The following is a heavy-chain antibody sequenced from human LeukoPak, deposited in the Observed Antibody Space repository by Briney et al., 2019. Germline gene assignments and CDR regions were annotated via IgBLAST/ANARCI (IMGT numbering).Heavy chain of an antibody. V-gene: IGHV4-34*01. CDR3: ARGPVLLWFGERRFDP. Sequence: SETLSLTCAVYGGSFSGYYWSWIRQPPGKGLEWVGEINHSGSNNYNPSLKSRLTISVATSKNQFSLKLSSVTAADTAVYYCARGPVLLWFGERRFDPWGQGTLVTVSS. CDR1: GGSFSGYY. CDR2: INHSGSN. D-gene: IGHD3-10*01. J-gene: IGHJ5*02.